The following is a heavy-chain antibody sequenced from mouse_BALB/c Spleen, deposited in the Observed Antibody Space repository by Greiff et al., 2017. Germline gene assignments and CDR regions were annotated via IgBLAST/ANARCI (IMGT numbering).Heavy chain of an antibody. CDR2: INSNGGST. CDR3: ARDWLYYDYDGTWFAY. D-gene: IGHD2-4*01. V-gene: IGHV5-6-3*01. J-gene: IGHJ3*01. CDR1: GFTFSSYG. Sequence: EVNLVESGGGLVQPGGSLKLSCAASGFTFSSYGMSWVRQTPDKRLELVATINSNGGSTYYPDSVKGRFTISRDNAKNTLYLQMSSLKSEDTAMYYCARDWLYYDYDGTWFAYWGQGTLVTVSA.